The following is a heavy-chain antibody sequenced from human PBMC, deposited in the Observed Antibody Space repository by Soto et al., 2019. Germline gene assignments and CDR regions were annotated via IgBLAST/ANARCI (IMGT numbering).Heavy chain of an antibody. Sequence: GESLKISCAASGFTFSSYAMSWVRQAPGKGLEWVSAISGSGGSTYYADSVKGRFTISRDNSKNTLYLQMNSLRAEDTAVYYCAKDRRIAARVGLDYWGQGTLVTVSS. CDR3: AKDRRIAARVGLDY. D-gene: IGHD6-6*01. J-gene: IGHJ4*02. V-gene: IGHV3-23*01. CDR1: GFTFSSYA. CDR2: ISGSGGST.